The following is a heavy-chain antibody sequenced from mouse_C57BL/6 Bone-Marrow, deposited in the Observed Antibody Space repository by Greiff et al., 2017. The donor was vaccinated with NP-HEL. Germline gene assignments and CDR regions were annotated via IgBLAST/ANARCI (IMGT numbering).Heavy chain of an antibody. Sequence: EVQLVESGAELVKPGASVKLSCTASGFNIKDYYMHWVKQRPEQGLEWIGRIDPEDGETKNAPKFQGKATITADTSSNTAYLQLSSLTSEDPAVYYCARGGGAAWFADWGRGTLVTVSA. CDR1: GFNIKDYY. J-gene: IGHJ3*01. CDR3: ARGGGAAWFAD. D-gene: IGHD1-1*02. V-gene: IGHV14-2*01. CDR2: IDPEDGET.